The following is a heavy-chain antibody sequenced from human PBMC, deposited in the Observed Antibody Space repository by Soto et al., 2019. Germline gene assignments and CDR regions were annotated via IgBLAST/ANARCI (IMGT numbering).Heavy chain of an antibody. Sequence: QTLSLTSAISGDSVSSNSAACNLIRQSPSRGLEWLGRTYYRSKWYNDYAVSVKSRITINPDTSKNQFSLQLNSVTPEDTAVYYCARGRGYCSGGSCDWFDPWGQGTLVTVPS. CDR2: TYYRSKWYN. CDR1: GDSVSSNSAA. D-gene: IGHD2-15*01. CDR3: ARGRGYCSGGSCDWFDP. V-gene: IGHV6-1*01. J-gene: IGHJ5*02.